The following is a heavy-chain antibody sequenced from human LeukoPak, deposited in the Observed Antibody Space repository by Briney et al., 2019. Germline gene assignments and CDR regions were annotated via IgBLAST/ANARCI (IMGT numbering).Heavy chain of an antibody. J-gene: IGHJ4*02. CDR2: ISESGGET. D-gene: IGHD3-22*01. CDR3: AKGIDSTGYYPFDY. V-gene: IGHV3-23*01. CDR1: GFIFNNYA. Sequence: GGSLRLSCAASGFIFNNYAMSWVRQAPGKGLEWVSAISESGGETYHADSVKGRFTISRNTSKSTLYLQLNSLRAEDTAIYYCAKGIDSTGYYPFDYWGQGTLVTVSS.